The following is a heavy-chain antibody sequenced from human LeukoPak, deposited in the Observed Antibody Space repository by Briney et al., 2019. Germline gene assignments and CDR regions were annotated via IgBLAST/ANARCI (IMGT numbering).Heavy chain of an antibody. Sequence: SQTLSLTCTVSGGSISSGSYYWSWIRQHPGKGLEWIGYIYYSGSTYYNPSLKSRVTISVDTSKNQFSLKLSSVTAADTAVYYCARWAEVTTTLYYYYGMDVWGQGTLVTVSS. D-gene: IGHD4-17*01. CDR2: IYYSGST. V-gene: IGHV4-31*03. CDR1: GGSISSGSYY. CDR3: ARWAEVTTTLYYYYGMDV. J-gene: IGHJ6*02.